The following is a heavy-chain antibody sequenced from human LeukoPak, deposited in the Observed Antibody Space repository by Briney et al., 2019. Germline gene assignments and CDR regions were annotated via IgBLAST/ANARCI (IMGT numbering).Heavy chain of an antibody. J-gene: IGHJ5*02. Sequence: SVKVSCKASGGTFSSYAISWVRQAPGQGLEWMGGIIPIFGTANYAQKFQGRVTITADESTSTAYMELSGLRSEDTAVYYCARAPGGYCSSTSCPNWFDPWGQGTRVTVSS. D-gene: IGHD2-2*01. CDR2: IIPIFGTA. CDR3: ARAPGGYCSSTSCPNWFDP. V-gene: IGHV1-69*13. CDR1: GGTFSSYA.